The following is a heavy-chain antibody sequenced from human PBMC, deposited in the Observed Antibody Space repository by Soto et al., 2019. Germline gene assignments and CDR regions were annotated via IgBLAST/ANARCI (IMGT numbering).Heavy chain of an antibody. CDR3: AKDGSVAVVTYDAFDI. CDR2: ISSTTNYI. V-gene: IGHV3-21*06. CDR1: GFTFTRYS. J-gene: IGHJ3*02. D-gene: IGHD3-22*01. Sequence: GSLRLSCAASGFTFTRYSMNWVRQAPGKGLEWVSSISSTTNYIYYGDSMKGRFTISRDNAKNSLYLEMSSLRAEDTAVYYCAKDGSVAVVTYDAFDIWGQGTMVTVSS.